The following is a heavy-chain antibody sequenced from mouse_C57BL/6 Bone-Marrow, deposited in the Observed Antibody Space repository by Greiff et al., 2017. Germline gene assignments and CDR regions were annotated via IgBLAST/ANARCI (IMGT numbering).Heavy chain of an antibody. CDR1: GYPFTGYW. CDR2: ILPGSGST. CDR3: ASEGGYYGSSWPY. J-gene: IGHJ3*01. D-gene: IGHD1-1*01. V-gene: IGHV1-9*01. Sequence: QVQLKESGAELMKPGASVKLSCKATGYPFTGYWIEWVKPRPGHGLEWIGEILPGSGSTNYTEKFKGMATFTADTSSNTAYMQLSSLTTEDSAIYYCASEGGYYGSSWPYWGQGTLVTVSA.